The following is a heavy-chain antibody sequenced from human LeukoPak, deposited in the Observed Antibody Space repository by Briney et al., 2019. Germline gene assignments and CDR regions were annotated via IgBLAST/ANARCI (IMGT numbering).Heavy chain of an antibody. J-gene: IGHJ4*02. CDR2: ISYDGSNK. CDR3: AKDLQYSYGYESSALDY. V-gene: IGHV3-30*18. Sequence: GSLRLSCAASGFTFSSYGMHWVRQAPGKGLEWVAVISYDGSNKYYADSVKGRFTISRDNSKNTLYLQMNSLRAEDTAVYYCAKDLQYSYGYESSALDYWGQGTLVTVSS. CDR1: GFTFSSYG. D-gene: IGHD5-18*01.